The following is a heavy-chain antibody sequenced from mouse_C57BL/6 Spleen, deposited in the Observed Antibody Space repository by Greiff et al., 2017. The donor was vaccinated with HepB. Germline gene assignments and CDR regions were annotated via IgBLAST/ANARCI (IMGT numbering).Heavy chain of an antibody. V-gene: IGHV1-22*01. CDR3: ARGAYYSNPYAMDY. CDR1: GYTFTDYN. J-gene: IGHJ4*01. D-gene: IGHD2-5*01. Sequence: EVKLEESGPELVKPGASVKMSCKASGYTFTDYNMHWVKQSHGKSLEWIGYINPNNGGTSYNQKFKGKATLTVNKSSSTAYMELRSLSSEDSAVYYCARGAYYSNPYAMDYWGQGTSVTVSS. CDR2: INPNNGGT.